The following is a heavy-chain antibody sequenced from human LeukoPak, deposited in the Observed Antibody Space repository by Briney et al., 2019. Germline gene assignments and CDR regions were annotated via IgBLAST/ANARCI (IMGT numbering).Heavy chain of an antibody. V-gene: IGHV3-33*01. CDR1: GFTFSSYD. Sequence: PGRSLRLSYAASGFTFSSYDMHWVRQAPGKGLEWVAVIWYDGSNKYFADSVKGRFTISRDNSKNTLFLQMNTLRAEDTALYYCARDYAHSYGQFDYWGQGTLVTVSS. D-gene: IGHD2-2*01. J-gene: IGHJ4*02. CDR3: ARDYAHSYGQFDY. CDR2: IWYDGSNK.